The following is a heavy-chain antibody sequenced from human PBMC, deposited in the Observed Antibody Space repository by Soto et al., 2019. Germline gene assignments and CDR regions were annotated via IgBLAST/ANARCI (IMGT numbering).Heavy chain of an antibody. J-gene: IGHJ4*02. CDR2: INHSGST. Sequence: PSETLSLTCAVYGGSFSGYDWSWIRQPPGKGLEWIGEINHSGSTNYNPSLKSRVTISVDTSKNQFSLKLSSVTAADTAVYYCARVSVNYDFWSGYYTGPYYWGQGTLVTVSS. CDR3: ARVSVNYDFWSGYYTGPYY. D-gene: IGHD3-3*01. CDR1: GGSFSGYD. V-gene: IGHV4-34*01.